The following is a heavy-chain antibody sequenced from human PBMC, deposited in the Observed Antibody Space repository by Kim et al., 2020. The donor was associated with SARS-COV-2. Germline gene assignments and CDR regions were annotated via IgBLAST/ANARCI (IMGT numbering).Heavy chain of an antibody. Sequence: GGSLRLSCAASGFTFSSYAMHWVRQAPGKGLEWVADISYDGSNKYYADSVKGRFTISRDNSKNTLYLQMNSLRAEDTAVYYCARDPRRYQLLDYDYYFYMDAGGKGNTVTVSS. CDR1: GFTFSSYA. D-gene: IGHD2-2*01. J-gene: IGHJ6*03. CDR3: ARDPRRYQLLDYDYYFYMDA. CDR2: ISYDGSNK. V-gene: IGHV3-30-3*01.